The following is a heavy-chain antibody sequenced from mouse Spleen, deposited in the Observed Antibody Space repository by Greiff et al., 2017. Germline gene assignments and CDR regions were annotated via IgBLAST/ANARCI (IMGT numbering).Heavy chain of an antibody. CDR3: AREGRRAMDY. Sequence: VQLQQSGAELARPGASVKLSCKASGYTFTSYWMQWVKQRPGQGLEWIGAIYPGDGDTRYTQKFKGKATLTADKSSSTAYMQLSSLASEDSAVYYCAREGRRAMDYWGQGTSVTVSS. D-gene: IGHD3-3*01. V-gene: IGHV1-87*01. CDR2: IYPGDGDT. CDR1: GYTFTSYW. J-gene: IGHJ4*01.